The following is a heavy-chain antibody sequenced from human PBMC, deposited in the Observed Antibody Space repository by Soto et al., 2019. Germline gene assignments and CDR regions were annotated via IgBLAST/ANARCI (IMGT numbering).Heavy chain of an antibody. CDR2: INPNSGGT. D-gene: IGHD4-17*01. V-gene: IGHV1-2*04. CDR1: GDTFTGYY. CDR3: ARRLAVTTDTNAFDI. J-gene: IGHJ3*02. Sequence: ASVKVSCKASGDTFTGYYMHWVRQAPGQGLEWMGWINPNSGGTNYAQKFQGWVTMTRDTSISTAYMELSRLRSDDTAVYYCARRLAVTTDTNAFDIWGQGTMVTVSS.